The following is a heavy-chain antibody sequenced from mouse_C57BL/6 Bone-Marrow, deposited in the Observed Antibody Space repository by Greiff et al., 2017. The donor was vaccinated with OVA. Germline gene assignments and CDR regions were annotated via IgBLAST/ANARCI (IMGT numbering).Heavy chain of an antibody. V-gene: IGHV1-59*01. D-gene: IGHD2-14*01. Sequence: QVQLQQPGAELVRPGTSVTLSCKASGYTFTSYWMHWVKQRPGQGLEWIGVIDPSDSYTNYNQKFKGKATLTVDTSSNTAYIQLSSLTSEDSTVYYCTREVLRYYAMDYWGQGTSVTVSS. J-gene: IGHJ4*01. CDR3: TREVLRYYAMDY. CDR2: IDPSDSYT. CDR1: GYTFTSYW.